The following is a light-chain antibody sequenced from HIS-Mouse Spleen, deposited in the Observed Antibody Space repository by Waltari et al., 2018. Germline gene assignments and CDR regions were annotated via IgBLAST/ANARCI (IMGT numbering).Light chain of an antibody. CDR2: GKN. CDR1: SLRSYY. V-gene: IGLV3-19*01. J-gene: IGLJ2*01. CDR3: NSRDSSGNHVV. Sequence: SSELTQDPAVSVALGQTVRITCQGDSLRSYYASWYQPNPGQAPVLVIYGKNNRPSGIPDLCSGSSSGNTASLTITGAQAEDEAEYYCNSRDSSGNHVVFGGGTKLTVL.